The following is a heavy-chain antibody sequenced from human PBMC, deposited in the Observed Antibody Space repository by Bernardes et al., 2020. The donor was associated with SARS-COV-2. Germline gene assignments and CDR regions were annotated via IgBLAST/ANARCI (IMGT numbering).Heavy chain of an antibody. Sequence: GGSLRLSREASGFSFSSYWMSWVRRAPGKGLEWVANIKEDGSEKYYGDSVKGRFTISRDNANSLYLQMNNLRVEDTAVYHCARHRCSSPSCYDFGLDVWGQGTTVTVSS. J-gene: IGHJ6*02. D-gene: IGHD2-2*01. CDR3: ARHRCSSPSCYDFGLDV. CDR1: GFSFSSYW. CDR2: IKEDGSEK. V-gene: IGHV3-7*01.